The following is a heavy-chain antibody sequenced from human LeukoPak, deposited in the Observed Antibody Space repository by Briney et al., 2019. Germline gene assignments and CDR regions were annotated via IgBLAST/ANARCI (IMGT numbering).Heavy chain of an antibody. V-gene: IGHV1-2*06. Sequence: ASVKVSCKASGYTFTGYYMHWVRQAPGQGLEWMGRINPNSGGTNYAQKFQGRVTMTRDTSISTAYMELSGLRSDDTAVYYCARSYGDLETHFGYWGQGTLVTVSS. D-gene: IGHD4-17*01. CDR2: INPNSGGT. CDR3: ARSYGDLETHFGY. J-gene: IGHJ4*02. CDR1: GYTFTGYY.